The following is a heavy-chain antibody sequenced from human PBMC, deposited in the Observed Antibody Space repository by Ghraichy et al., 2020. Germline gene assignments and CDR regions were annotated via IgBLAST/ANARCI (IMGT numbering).Heavy chain of an antibody. CDR2: IYPTDSDT. V-gene: IGHV5-51*01. D-gene: IGHD6-6*01. CDR3: AVGSSGFLYFDY. J-gene: IGHJ4*02. CDR1: GYSFSNYW. Sequence: GSLNISCKGSGYSFSNYWIAWVRQMPGEGLEWMGIIYPTDSDTTYSPSFQGQVTISIDKSISTAYLQWSSLKASDTAMYYCAVGSSGFLYFDYWGQGTLVTVSS.